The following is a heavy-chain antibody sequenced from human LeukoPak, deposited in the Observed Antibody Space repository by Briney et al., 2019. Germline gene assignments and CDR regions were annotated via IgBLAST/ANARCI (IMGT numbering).Heavy chain of an antibody. V-gene: IGHV4-34*01. CDR1: GGSFSGYY. CDR3: ARGVRATIPYYYGMDV. CDR2: INHSGST. Sequence: SETLSLTCAVYGGSFSGYYWSWIRQPPGKGREWIGEINHSGSTNYNPSLKSRVTISVDTSKNQFSLKLSSVTAADTAVYYCARGVRATIPYYYGMDVWGKGTTVTVSA. J-gene: IGHJ6*04. D-gene: IGHD5-12*01.